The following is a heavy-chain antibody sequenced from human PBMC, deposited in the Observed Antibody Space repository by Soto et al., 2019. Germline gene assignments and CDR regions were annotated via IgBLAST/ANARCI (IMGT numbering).Heavy chain of an antibody. CDR1: GGTFSSYA. Sequence: QVLLVQSGAEVKKPGSSVKVSCKASGGTFSSYAIVWVRQAPGQGLEWMGGIIPIFGAANYAQKFQGRVTVTADESTRTAYMDLSSLRSEDTAVYYCARILGHSTTWYLNALDVWGQGTTVTVSS. CDR2: IIPIFGAA. J-gene: IGHJ6*02. V-gene: IGHV1-69*01. D-gene: IGHD6-13*01. CDR3: ARILGHSTTWYLNALDV.